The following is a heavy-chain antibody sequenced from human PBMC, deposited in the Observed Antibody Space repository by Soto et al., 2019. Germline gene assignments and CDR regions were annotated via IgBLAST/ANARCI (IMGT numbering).Heavy chain of an antibody. D-gene: IGHD6-19*01. J-gene: IGHJ4*02. CDR1: GFTFSTYA. CDR3: AKERSSGWSFDY. V-gene: IGHV3-23*01. Sequence: GGSLRLSCAASGFTFSTYAMNWVRQAPGKGLEWVSGISGSGDSTYYADSVKRRFTVSRDNSKNTLYLQMNSLRAEDTAVFYCAKERSSGWSFDYWGQGTLVTVSS. CDR2: ISGSGDST.